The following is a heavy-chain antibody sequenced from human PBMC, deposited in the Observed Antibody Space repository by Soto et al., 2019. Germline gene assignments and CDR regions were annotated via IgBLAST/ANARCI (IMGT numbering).Heavy chain of an antibody. CDR3: AKDKISYDFWSGSYYFDY. Sequence: GGSLRLSCAASGFTFSSYSMNWVRQAPGKGLEWVSFISGSGGSKYYADSVKGRFTISRDNSKNTLYLQMNSLRAEDTAVFYCAKDKISYDFWSGSYYFDYWGQGTLVTVSS. CDR2: ISGSGGSK. V-gene: IGHV3-23*01. CDR1: GFTFSSYS. D-gene: IGHD3-3*01. J-gene: IGHJ4*02.